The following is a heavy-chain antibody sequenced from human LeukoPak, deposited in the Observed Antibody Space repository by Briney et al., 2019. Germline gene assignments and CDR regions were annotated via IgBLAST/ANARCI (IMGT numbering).Heavy chain of an antibody. Sequence: GGSLRLSCAASGFAFSSYAMSWVRQAPGKGLEWVSAISGSGGSTYYADSVKGRFTISRDNSKNTLYLQMNSLRAEDSAEYYCAKSLLTTATGTGRAFDIWGQGTMVTVSA. V-gene: IGHV3-23*01. CDR1: GFAFSSYA. J-gene: IGHJ3*02. D-gene: IGHD1-1*01. CDR2: ISGSGGST. CDR3: AKSLLTTATGTGRAFDI.